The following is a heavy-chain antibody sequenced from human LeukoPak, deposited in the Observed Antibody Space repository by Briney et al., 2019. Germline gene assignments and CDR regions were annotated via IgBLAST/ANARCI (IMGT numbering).Heavy chain of an antibody. Sequence: NPSETLSLTCAVYGGSFSGYYWSWICQPPGKGLEWIGEINHSGSTNYNPSLKSRVTISVDTSKNQFSLKLSSVTAADTAVYYCARHNHRWYDILTGYSLDYWGQGTLVTVSS. D-gene: IGHD3-9*01. CDR2: INHSGST. J-gene: IGHJ4*02. CDR3: ARHNHRWYDILTGYSLDY. V-gene: IGHV4-34*01. CDR1: GGSFSGYY.